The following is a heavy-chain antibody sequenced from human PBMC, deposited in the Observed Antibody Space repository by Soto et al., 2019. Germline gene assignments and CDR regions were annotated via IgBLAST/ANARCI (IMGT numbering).Heavy chain of an antibody. J-gene: IGHJ6*02. CDR1: GFTFSSYA. V-gene: IGHV3-30-3*01. CDR3: ARDKDTCKQLWFNSAMDV. D-gene: IGHD5-18*01. Sequence: QVQLGESGGGVVQPGWSLRLSCAASGFTFSSYAMHWVRQAPAKGLEWVAVISYDGSNKYYADSVKGRFTISRDNSQHPLYLQMNSLRAEGTAVYYCARDKDTCKQLWFNSAMDVWAPAPTVTVSS. CDR2: ISYDGSNK.